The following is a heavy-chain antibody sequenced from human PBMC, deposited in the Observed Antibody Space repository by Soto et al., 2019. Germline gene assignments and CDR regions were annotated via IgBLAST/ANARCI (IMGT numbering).Heavy chain of an antibody. Sequence: QVHLVQSGAEVKKPGASVTFPCKASGYTFSNYYMHWVRQAPGQGLEWVGIINPSGGGTTYAQNLQGRGTXTXDXXTSTVYRELNSLRSEDTAVYYCARGPKLTDFGDRGYYGMDVWGHGTTVTVSS. CDR2: INPSGGGT. CDR1: GYTFSNYY. J-gene: IGHJ6*02. V-gene: IGHV1-46*01. D-gene: IGHD4-17*01. CDR3: ARGPKLTDFGDRGYYGMDV.